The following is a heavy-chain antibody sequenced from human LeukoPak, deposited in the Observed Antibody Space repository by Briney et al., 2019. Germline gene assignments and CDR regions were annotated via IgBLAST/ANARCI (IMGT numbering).Heavy chain of an antibody. CDR1: GFTFSSYG. V-gene: IGHV3-33*01. D-gene: IGHD3-22*01. CDR2: IWYDGSNK. CDR3: ARQYYYDSSGYYFDY. J-gene: IGHJ4*02. Sequence: GGSLRLPCAASGFTFSSYGMHWVRQAPGKGLEWVAVIWYDGSNKYYADSVKGRFTISSDNSKNTLYLQMNSLRAEDTAVYYCARQYYYDSSGYYFDYWGQGTLVTVSS.